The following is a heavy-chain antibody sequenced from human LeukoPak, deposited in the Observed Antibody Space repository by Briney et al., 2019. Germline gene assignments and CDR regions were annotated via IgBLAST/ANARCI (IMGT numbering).Heavy chain of an antibody. Sequence: ASVKVSCKASGYTFTSYGISWVRQAPGQGLEWMGWISAYNGNTNYAQKFQGRVTMTRDTSISTAYMELSRLRSDDTAVYYCARETYYYGSGSSRDAFDIWGQGTMVTVSS. V-gene: IGHV1-18*01. J-gene: IGHJ3*02. CDR3: ARETYYYGSGSSRDAFDI. CDR1: GYTFTSYG. CDR2: ISAYNGNT. D-gene: IGHD3-10*01.